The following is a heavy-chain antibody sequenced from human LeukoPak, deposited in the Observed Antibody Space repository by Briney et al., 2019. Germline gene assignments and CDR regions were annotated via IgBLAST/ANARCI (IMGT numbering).Heavy chain of an antibody. D-gene: IGHD6-6*01. CDR2: IYSGGST. V-gene: IGHV3-53*01. J-gene: IGHJ2*01. CDR1: GFTVSSNY. CDR3: AKPIAARQTWYFDL. Sequence: GGSLRLSCAASGFTVSSNYMSWVRQAPGKGLEWVSVIYSGGSTYYADSVKGRFTISRDNSKNALYLQMNSLRAEDTAVYYCAKPIAARQTWYFDLWGRGTLVTVSS.